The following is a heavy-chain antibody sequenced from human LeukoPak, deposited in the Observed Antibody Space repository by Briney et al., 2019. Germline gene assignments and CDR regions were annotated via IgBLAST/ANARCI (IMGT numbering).Heavy chain of an antibody. CDR1: GFTFSSYA. V-gene: IGHV3-23*01. CDR3: AKEWVGQMATITVYFDY. J-gene: IGHJ4*02. CDR2: ISGSGGST. D-gene: IGHD5-24*01. Sequence: GESLRLSCAASGFTFSSYAMSWVRQAPGKGLEWVSAISGSGGSTYYADSVKGRFTISRDNSKNTLYLQMNSLRAEDTAVYYCAKEWVGQMATITVYFDYWGQGTLVTVSS.